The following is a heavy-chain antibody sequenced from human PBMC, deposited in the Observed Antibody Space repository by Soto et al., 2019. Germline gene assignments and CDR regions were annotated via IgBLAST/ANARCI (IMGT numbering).Heavy chain of an antibody. D-gene: IGHD3-22*01. Sequence: PXETLSLTCTVAGCSISSGDYYWSWIRQPPGKGLEWIGYIYYSGSTNYNPSLKSRVTISVDTSKNQFSLKLSSVTAADTAVYYCANSPNYYDSSGYYGPWFDHWGQGTLVTVSS. J-gene: IGHJ5*02. CDR1: GCSISSGDYY. V-gene: IGHV4-61*08. CDR2: IYYSGST. CDR3: ANSPNYYDSSGYYGPWFDH.